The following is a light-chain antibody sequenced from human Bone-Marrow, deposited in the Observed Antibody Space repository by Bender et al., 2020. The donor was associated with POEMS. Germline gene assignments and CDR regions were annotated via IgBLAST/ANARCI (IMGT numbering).Light chain of an antibody. Sequence: YGLTQPPSVSVSPGHTANITCSGDQLGDQYASWYQLKPGQSPVLVIYEDNKRPSGIPERFSGSNSGNIATLTISGTQGLDEADYYCQAWDTSSVVFGGGTKLTVL. CDR2: EDN. J-gene: IGLJ2*01. CDR3: QAWDTSSVV. V-gene: IGLV3-1*01. CDR1: QLGDQY.